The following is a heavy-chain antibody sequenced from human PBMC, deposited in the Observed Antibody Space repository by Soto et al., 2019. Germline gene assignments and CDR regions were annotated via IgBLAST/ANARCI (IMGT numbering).Heavy chain of an antibody. Sequence: GGSLRLSSAASGFTFSGSNMHWFRQAPGKGLEWVAFISYDGSNKHYADSVKGRFTISRDNSRNTLYLQMNSLRAEDTAIFYCAKDKGVGAQKYYFYYWGQGTLVTVSS. CDR1: GFTFSGSN. CDR3: AKDKGVGAQKYYFYY. V-gene: IGHV3-30*18. D-gene: IGHD2-8*01. J-gene: IGHJ4*02. CDR2: ISYDGSNK.